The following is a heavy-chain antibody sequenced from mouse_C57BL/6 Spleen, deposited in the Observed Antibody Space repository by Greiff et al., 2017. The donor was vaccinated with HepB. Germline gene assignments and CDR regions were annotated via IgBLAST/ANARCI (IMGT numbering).Heavy chain of an antibody. Sequence: EVQGVESGGGLVQPGGSMKLSCVASGFTFSNYWMNWVRQSPEKGLEWVAQIRLKSDNYATHYAESVKGRFTISRDDSKSSVYLQMNNLRAEDTGIYYCNWDYFDYWGQGTTLTVSS. D-gene: IGHD4-1*01. CDR2: IRLKSDNYAT. V-gene: IGHV6-3*01. J-gene: IGHJ2*01. CDR1: GFTFSNYW. CDR3: NWDYFDY.